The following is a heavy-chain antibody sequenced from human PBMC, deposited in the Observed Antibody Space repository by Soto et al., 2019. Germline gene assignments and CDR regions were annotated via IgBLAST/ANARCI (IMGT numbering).Heavy chain of an antibody. Sequence: VQLLESGGGLVQPGGSLRLSCAASGFTFSSYAMSWVRQAPGKGLEWVSAISGSGGSTYYADSVKGRFTISRDNSKNTLYLQMNSLRAEDTAVYYCAKDLSGYYFESFRAFDIWGQGTMVTVSS. D-gene: IGHD3-3*01. J-gene: IGHJ3*02. CDR1: GFTFSSYA. CDR3: AKDLSGYYFESFRAFDI. V-gene: IGHV3-23*01. CDR2: ISGSGGST.